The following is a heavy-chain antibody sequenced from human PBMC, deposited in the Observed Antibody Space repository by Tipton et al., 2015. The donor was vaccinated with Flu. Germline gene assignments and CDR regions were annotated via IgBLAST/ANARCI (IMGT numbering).Heavy chain of an antibody. Sequence: TLSLTCSVSGGSISSGTYYWSWIRQPAGKGLEWIGRISTSGSTNYNPSLKSRVTISVDTSKNQFSLKLSSVTAADTAVYYCARSPSYSGSGIYPYYFDDWGQGALVTVSS. J-gene: IGHJ4*02. CDR2: ISTSGST. D-gene: IGHD3-10*01. CDR1: GGSISSGTYY. V-gene: IGHV4-61*02. CDR3: ARSPSYSGSGIYPYYFDD.